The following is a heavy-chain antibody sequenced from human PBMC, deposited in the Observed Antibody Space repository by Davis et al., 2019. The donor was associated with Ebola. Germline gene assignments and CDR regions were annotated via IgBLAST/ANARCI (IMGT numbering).Heavy chain of an antibody. V-gene: IGHV4-39*01. J-gene: IGHJ4*02. D-gene: IGHD3-22*01. CDR3: ARLGNYYDSSGYPN. CDR1: GGSISSSSYY. Sequence: GSLRPSCTVPGGSISSSSYYWGWIRQPPGKGLEWIGSIYYSGSTYYNPSLKSRVTISVDTSKNQFSQKLSSVTAADTAVYYCARLGNYYDSSGYPNWGQGTLVTVSS. CDR2: IYYSGST.